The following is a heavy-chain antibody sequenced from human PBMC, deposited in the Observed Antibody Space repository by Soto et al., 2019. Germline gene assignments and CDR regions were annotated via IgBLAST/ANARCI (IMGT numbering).Heavy chain of an antibody. Sequence: GESLKISCAASGFTFSSYAMSWVRQAPGKGLEWVSAISGSGGSTYYADSVKGRFTISRDNSKNTLYLQMNSLRAEDTAVYYCAKDLPDIVVVPAAMPFYWGQGTLVTVSS. D-gene: IGHD2-2*01. CDR3: AKDLPDIVVVPAAMPFY. CDR2: ISGSGGST. V-gene: IGHV3-23*01. CDR1: GFTFSSYA. J-gene: IGHJ4*02.